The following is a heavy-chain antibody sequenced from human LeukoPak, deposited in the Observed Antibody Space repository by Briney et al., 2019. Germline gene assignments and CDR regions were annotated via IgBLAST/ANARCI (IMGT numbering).Heavy chain of an antibody. CDR1: GYTFTSYG. J-gene: IGHJ4*02. V-gene: IGHV1-18*01. CDR2: ISAYNGNT. Sequence: ASVKVSCKASGYTFTSYGINWVRQAPGQGLEWMGWISAYNGNTNYAQKPQDRVTMTTDTSTSTVYMELRSLRSDDTAIYYCARMMSIPVAGHRPLFDYWGQGTLVTVSS. D-gene: IGHD6-19*01. CDR3: ARMMSIPVAGHRPLFDY.